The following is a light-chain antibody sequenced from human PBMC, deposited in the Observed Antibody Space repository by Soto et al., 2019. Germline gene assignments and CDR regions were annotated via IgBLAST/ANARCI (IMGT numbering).Light chain of an antibody. CDR1: QSVSSSD. CDR3: QQRSNWPIT. CDR2: GAS. Sequence: EIVMAQSPATLSVSPGERATLSCRASQSVSSSDLAWYQQKPGQAPRLLIYGASSRATGIPDRFSGSGSGTDFTLTISRLEPEDFAVYYCQQRSNWPITFGQGTRLEI. J-gene: IGKJ5*01. V-gene: IGKV3D-20*02.